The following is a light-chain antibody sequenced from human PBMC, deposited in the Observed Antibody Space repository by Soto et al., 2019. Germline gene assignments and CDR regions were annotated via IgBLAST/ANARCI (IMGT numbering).Light chain of an antibody. CDR3: QQYNNWIT. CDR1: QSVSSR. J-gene: IGKJ5*01. CDR2: GAS. V-gene: IGKV3D-15*01. Sequence: EIVMTQSPGTLSLSPGERATLSCRASQSVSSRLAWYQQKPGQAPRLLIYGASSRATGIPDRFSGSASGTEFTLTISSLQSEDFTVYYCQQYNNWITFGQGTRLEIK.